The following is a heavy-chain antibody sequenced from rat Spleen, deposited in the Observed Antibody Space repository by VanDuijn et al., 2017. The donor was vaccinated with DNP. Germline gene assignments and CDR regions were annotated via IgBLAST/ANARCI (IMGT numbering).Heavy chain of an antibody. J-gene: IGHJ3*01. CDR3: AREHLGVTH. D-gene: IGHD4-4*01. Sequence: EVQLVESGGGLVQPGRSLKLSCAASGFSFSNYDMAWVRQAPGKGLEWIGEVNKDSSLINYTPSLKDKFTISRDNAQNTLYLQMSKLGSEDTGIYYCAREHLGVTHWGQGTLVTVSS. V-gene: IGHV4-2*01. CDR1: GFSFSNYD. CDR2: VNKDSSLI.